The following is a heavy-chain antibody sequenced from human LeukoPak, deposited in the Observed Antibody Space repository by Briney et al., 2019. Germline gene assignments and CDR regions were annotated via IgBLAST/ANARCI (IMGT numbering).Heavy chain of an antibody. CDR1: GGTFSSYA. Sequence: ASVKVSCKASGGTFSSYAISWVRQAPGQGLEWMGGIIPIFGTANYAQKFQGRVTITADESTSTAYMELSSLRSEGTAVYYCARGGHTAMVNSDAFDIWGQGTMVTVSS. CDR2: IIPIFGTA. J-gene: IGHJ3*02. D-gene: IGHD5-18*01. CDR3: ARGGHTAMVNSDAFDI. V-gene: IGHV1-69*01.